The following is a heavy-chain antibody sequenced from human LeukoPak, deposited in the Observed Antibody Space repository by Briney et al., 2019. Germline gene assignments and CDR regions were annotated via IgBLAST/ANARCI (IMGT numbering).Heavy chain of an antibody. V-gene: IGHV1-69*06. J-gene: IGHJ4*02. Sequence: ASVNVSCTASGGTFSSYAISWVRQAPGQGLEWMGGIIPIFGTANYAQKFQGRVTITADKSTSTAYMELSSLRSEDTAVYYCARGLVGIAADPATYFDYWGQGTLVTVSS. D-gene: IGHD6-13*01. CDR2: IIPIFGTA. CDR3: ARGLVGIAADPATYFDY. CDR1: GGTFSSYA.